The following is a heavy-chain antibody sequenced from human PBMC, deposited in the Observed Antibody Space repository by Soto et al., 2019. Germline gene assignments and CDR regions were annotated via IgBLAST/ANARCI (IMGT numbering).Heavy chain of an antibody. CDR2: ISWNTGSI. CDR1: GFTFDDYA. Sequence: EVQLVESGGGLVQPGRSLRLSCAASGFTFDDYAMHWVRQVPGKGLEWVSGISWNTGSIAYADSVKGRFTISRDNAQNSLYLQMNSLRPEDTALYYCAKDTGMVGITIHYWGQGTLVTVSS. CDR3: AKDTGMVGITIHY. D-gene: IGHD3-10*01. V-gene: IGHV3-9*01. J-gene: IGHJ4*02.